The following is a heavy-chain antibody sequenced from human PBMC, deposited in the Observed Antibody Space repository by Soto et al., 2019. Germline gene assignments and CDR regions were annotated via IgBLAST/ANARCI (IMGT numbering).Heavy chain of an antibody. J-gene: IGHJ6*02. D-gene: IGHD3-22*01. CDR3: ARDLTYYYDSRDYYYGMDV. V-gene: IGHV4-59*01. Sequence: PSETLSLTCTFSGGSISSYYWSWIRQPPGKGLEWIGYIYYIGSTNYNPYLKSRVNISVDTSKNQFSLKLSSVTAADTAVYYCARDLTYYYDSRDYYYGMDVWGQGTTVTVS. CDR2: IYYIGST. CDR1: GGSISSYY.